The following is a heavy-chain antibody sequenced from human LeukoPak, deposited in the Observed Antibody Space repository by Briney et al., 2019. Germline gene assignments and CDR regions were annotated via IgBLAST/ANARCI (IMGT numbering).Heavy chain of an antibody. J-gene: IGHJ5*02. CDR1: GGTFSSYA. D-gene: IGHD3-3*01. Sequence: SVKVSCKASGGTFSSYAISWVRQAPGQGLEWMGGIIPIFGTANYAQKFQGRVTITADESTTTAYMELSSLRSEDTAVYYCARQYYDFWSGYYTWWFDPWGQGTLVTVSS. CDR2: IIPIFGTA. V-gene: IGHV1-69*13. CDR3: ARQYYDFWSGYYTWWFDP.